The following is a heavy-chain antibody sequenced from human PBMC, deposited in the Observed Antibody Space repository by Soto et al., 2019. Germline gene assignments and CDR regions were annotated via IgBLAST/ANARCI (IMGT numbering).Heavy chain of an antibody. V-gene: IGHV4-39*01. J-gene: IGHJ4*02. D-gene: IGHD5-12*01. CDR1: GGSISSSSYY. CDR3: ARVGDSGYDGVFDY. Sequence: PSETLSLTCTVSGGSISSSSYYWGWIRQPPGKGPEWIGSIYYSGSTYYNPSLKSRVTISVDTSKNQFSLKLSSVTAADTAVYYCARVGDSGYDGVFDYWGQGTLVTVSS. CDR2: IYYSGST.